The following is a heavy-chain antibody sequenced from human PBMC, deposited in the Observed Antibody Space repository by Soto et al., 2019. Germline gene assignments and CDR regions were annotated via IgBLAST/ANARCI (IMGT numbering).Heavy chain of an antibody. J-gene: IGHJ4*02. D-gene: IGHD3-9*01. CDR2: IYWNDDT. CDR3: AHTKGIDYDILTGYFR. V-gene: IGHV2-5*01. CDR1: GFSLSTSGVG. Sequence: QITLKESGPTLVKPTQTLTLTCTFSGFSLSTSGVGVGWIRQPPGKALEWLALIYWNDDTSYSPSLKSRLTITKDTSKNQVVLTMTNMDPVDTAAYYCAHTKGIDYDILTGYFRWGQGTLVTVSS.